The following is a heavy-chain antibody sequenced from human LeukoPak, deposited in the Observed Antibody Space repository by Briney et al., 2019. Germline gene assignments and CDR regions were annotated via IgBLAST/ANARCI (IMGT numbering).Heavy chain of an antibody. CDR2: IYYSGST. J-gene: IGHJ5*02. Sequence: SETLSLTCTVSGGSISSYYWSWVRQSPGKGLEWIGYIYYSGSTTYNPSLKSRITISVDTSSNQFSLNLTSETAADTAVYYCARTDSSSWYNWFDPWGQGTLVTVSP. CDR1: GGSISSYY. CDR3: ARTDSSSWYNWFDP. V-gene: IGHV4-59*01. D-gene: IGHD6-13*01.